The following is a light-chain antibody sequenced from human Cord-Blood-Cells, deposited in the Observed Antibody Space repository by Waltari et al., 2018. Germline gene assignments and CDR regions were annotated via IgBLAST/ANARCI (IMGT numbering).Light chain of an antibody. CDR1: SSNIGSNT. CDR3: AAWDDSLNGWV. V-gene: IGLV1-44*01. CDR2: SNN. Sequence: QSVLTQPPSASGTPGQRVTISSSGSSSNIGSNTVNWYRQLPGTAPKLLIYSNNQRPSGVPDRFSGSKSGTSASLAISGLQSEDEADYYCAAWDDSLNGWVFGGGTKLTVL. J-gene: IGLJ3*02.